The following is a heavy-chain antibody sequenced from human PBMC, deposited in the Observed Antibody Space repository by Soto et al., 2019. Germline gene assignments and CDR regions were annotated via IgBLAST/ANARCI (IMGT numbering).Heavy chain of an antibody. CDR2: ISATSSNT. Sequence: GGSLRLSCVASGFTFSIYAMTWVRQAPGKGLEWVSSISATSSNTYYADSVKGRFTIPRDNSKNTLFLHMNSLRAEDTALYYCAKDESNSNPLYYFDYWGQGTLVTVSS. CDR1: GFTFSIYA. J-gene: IGHJ4*02. CDR3: AKDESNSNPLYYFDY. D-gene: IGHD3-22*01. V-gene: IGHV3-23*01.